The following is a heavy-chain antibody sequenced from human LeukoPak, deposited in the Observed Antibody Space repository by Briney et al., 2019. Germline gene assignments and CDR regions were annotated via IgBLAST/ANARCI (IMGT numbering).Heavy chain of an antibody. CDR2: ISGSGGST. J-gene: IGHJ4*02. Sequence: GGSLRLSCAASGFTFSSYAMSWVRQAPGKGLEWVSAISGSGGSTYYVDSVKGRFTISRDNSKNTLYLQMNSLRAEDTAVYYCAKPLGRGYYFDYWGQGTLVTVSS. V-gene: IGHV3-23*01. CDR1: GFTFSSYA. CDR3: AKPLGRGYYFDY. D-gene: IGHD3-10*01.